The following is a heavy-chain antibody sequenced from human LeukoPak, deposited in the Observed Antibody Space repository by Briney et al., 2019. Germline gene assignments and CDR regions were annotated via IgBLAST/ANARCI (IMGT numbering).Heavy chain of an antibody. V-gene: IGHV4-39*01. CDR3: ARGEHSSGWFPPDY. Sequence: SGPGLVKPSETLSLTCTVSGGSISSSSYYWGWIRQPPGKGLEWIGSIYYSGSTYYNPSLKSRVTISVDTSKNQFSLKLSSVTAADTAVYYCARGEHSSGWFPPDYWGQGTLVTVSS. J-gene: IGHJ4*02. CDR1: GGSISSSSYY. CDR2: IYYSGST. D-gene: IGHD6-19*01.